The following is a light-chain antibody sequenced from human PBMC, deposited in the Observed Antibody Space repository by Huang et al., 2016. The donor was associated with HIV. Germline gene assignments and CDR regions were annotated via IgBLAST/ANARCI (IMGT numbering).Light chain of an antibody. Sequence: EIVLTQSPATLSLSPGERAILSCRASQSISSSLAWYQHKPGQAPTLLIYEASNRATGIPTRFSGSVSGTDFTLTIGSLEPEDFAVYYCHQRSNWFTFGRGTRVDIK. CDR2: EAS. J-gene: IGKJ3*01. CDR1: QSISSS. CDR3: HQRSNWFT. V-gene: IGKV3-11*01.